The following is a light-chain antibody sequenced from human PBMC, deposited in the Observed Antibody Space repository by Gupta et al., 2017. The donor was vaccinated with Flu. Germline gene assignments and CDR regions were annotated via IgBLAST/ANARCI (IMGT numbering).Light chain of an antibody. CDR1: SGDVGAYIY. CDR3: SSYAGSNTGV. Sequence: QSALTQPRSVSGSPGQSVTISCTGTSGDVGAYIYVSWYQQHTGKAPKLILYDVDKRPSGVPDRFSASKSGNTASLIISGLQAEDEADDHCSSYAGSNTGVFGGGTKLTVL. V-gene: IGLV2-11*01. J-gene: IGLJ3*02. CDR2: DVD.